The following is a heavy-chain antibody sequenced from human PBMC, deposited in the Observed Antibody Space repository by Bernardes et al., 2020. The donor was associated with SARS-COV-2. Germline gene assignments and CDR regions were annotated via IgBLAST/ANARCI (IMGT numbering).Heavy chain of an antibody. J-gene: IGHJ1*01. CDR2: IKPDGTEK. D-gene: IGHD5-12*01. Sequence: GGSLRLSCVASGFTFTNYWMHWVRQAPGKGLELVANIKPDGTEKFYADSVKGRFTISRDNAKNSLYLQMSSLRAEETAVYYCAREYIWGQGTLVTVSS. V-gene: IGHV3-7*03. CDR3: AREYI. CDR1: GFTFTNYW.